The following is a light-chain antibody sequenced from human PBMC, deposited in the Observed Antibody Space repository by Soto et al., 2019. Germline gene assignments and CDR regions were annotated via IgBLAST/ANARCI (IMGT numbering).Light chain of an antibody. J-gene: IGLJ2*01. V-gene: IGLV2-8*01. CDR3: CSYAHDTRSGTVV. CDR2: EVN. Sequence: QSALTQPPSASGSPGHSVTISCTGTSSNVGGYNYVSWYQQHPGKAPKLMIYEVNKRPSGVSDRFSGSKSGNTASMTISGLQAEDEADYYCCSYAHDTRSGTVVFGGGTKLTVL. CDR1: SSNVGGYNY.